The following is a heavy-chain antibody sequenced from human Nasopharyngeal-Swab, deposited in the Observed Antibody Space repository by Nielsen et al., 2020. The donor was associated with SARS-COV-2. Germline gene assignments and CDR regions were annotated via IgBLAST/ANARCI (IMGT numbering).Heavy chain of an antibody. Sequence: ASVKVSCKASGYTFTGYYMHWVRQAPGQGLEWMGWINPNSGGTNYAQEFQGWVTMTRDTSISTAYMELSRLRSDDTAVYYCARASSSWYFNSQVSYGMDVWGQGTTVTVSS. V-gene: IGHV1-2*04. J-gene: IGHJ6*02. CDR2: INPNSGGT. D-gene: IGHD6-13*01. CDR3: ARASSSWYFNSQVSYGMDV. CDR1: GYTFTGYY.